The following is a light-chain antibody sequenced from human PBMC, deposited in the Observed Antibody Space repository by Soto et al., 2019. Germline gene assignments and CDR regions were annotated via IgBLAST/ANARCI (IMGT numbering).Light chain of an antibody. V-gene: IGLV2-14*01. J-gene: IGLJ1*01. CDR3: SSYTSISTLYV. Sequence: QSALTQPASVSGSPGQSITISCTGTNSDVGGYNYVSWYQQHPGKAPELMIYEVSHRPSGVSNRFSGSKSDNTASLTISGLQAEDEADYYCSSYTSISTLYVFGTGTKVPVL. CDR2: EVS. CDR1: NSDVGGYNY.